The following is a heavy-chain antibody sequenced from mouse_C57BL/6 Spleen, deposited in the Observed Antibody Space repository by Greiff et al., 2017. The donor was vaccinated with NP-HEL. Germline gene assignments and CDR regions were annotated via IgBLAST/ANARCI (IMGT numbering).Heavy chain of an antibody. CDR2: IYPGSGST. CDR1: GYTFTSYW. D-gene: IGHD4-1*01. CDR3: ARSGARTGRFAY. Sequence: QVQLQQPGAELVKPGASVKMSCKASGYTFTSYWITWVQQRPGQGLEWIGDIYPGSGSTNYNEKFKSKATLTVDTSSSTAYMQLSSLTSEDSAVYYCARSGARTGRFAYWGQGTLVTVSA. V-gene: IGHV1-55*01. J-gene: IGHJ3*01.